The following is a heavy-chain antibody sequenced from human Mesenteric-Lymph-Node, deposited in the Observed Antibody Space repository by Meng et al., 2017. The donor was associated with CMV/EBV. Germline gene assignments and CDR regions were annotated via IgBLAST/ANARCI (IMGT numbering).Heavy chain of an antibody. J-gene: IGHJ4*02. Sequence: SETLSLTCAVYGGSFSGYYWSWIRQTPGKGLEWIGEIKHSGSATYNPSLKSRVTISQDTSRIEISLRLSSVTAADTAVYYCARGRGSYYDTSGYQLGYVYWGQGTLVTVSS. CDR1: GGSFSGYY. CDR3: ARGRGSYYDTSGYQLGYVY. CDR2: IKHSGSA. D-gene: IGHD3-22*01. V-gene: IGHV4-34*01.